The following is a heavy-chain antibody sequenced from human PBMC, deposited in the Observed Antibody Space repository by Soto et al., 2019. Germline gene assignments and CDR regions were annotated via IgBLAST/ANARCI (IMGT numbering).Heavy chain of an antibody. CDR3: ARDMVRAMDV. CDR1: GFTVSSNY. J-gene: IGHJ6*02. CDR2: IFSGGST. Sequence: GGSLRLSCAASGFTVSSNYMSWVRQAPGKGLEWVSVIFSGGSTYYADSVKGRFTISRDNSKNTLCLQMNSLRAEDTAVYYCARDMVRAMDVWGQGTTVTVSS. D-gene: IGHD3-10*01. V-gene: IGHV3-66*01.